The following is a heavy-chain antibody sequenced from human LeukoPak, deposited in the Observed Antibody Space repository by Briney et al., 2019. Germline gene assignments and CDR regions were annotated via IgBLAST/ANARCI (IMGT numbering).Heavy chain of an antibody. V-gene: IGHV1-69*06. J-gene: IGHJ4*02. CDR3: ASRRGSGLDY. Sequence: GASVKVSCKASGGTISSYAISWVRQAPGQGLEWMGGIIPIFGTANYAQKFQGRVTITADKSTSTAYMELSSLRSEDTAVYYCASRRGSGLDYWGQGTLVTVSS. CDR1: GGTISSYA. CDR2: IIPIFGTA. D-gene: IGHD3-22*01.